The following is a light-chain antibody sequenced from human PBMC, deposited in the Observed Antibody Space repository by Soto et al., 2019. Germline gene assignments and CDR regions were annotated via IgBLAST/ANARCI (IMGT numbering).Light chain of an antibody. CDR3: QQGYSTLT. CDR2: AAS. CDR1: QSISSY. J-gene: IGKJ4*01. Sequence: DIQMTQSPSSLSASVGHRDTITCRASQSISSYLNWYQQKPGKAPKLLIYAASSLQSGVPSRFSGSGSGTDFTLTISSLQPEDFATYYCQQGYSTLTFGGGTKVEIK. V-gene: IGKV1-39*01.